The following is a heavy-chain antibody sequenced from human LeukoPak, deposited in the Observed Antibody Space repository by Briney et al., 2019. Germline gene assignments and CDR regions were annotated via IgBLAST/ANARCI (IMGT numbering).Heavy chain of an antibody. V-gene: IGHV3-30-3*01. Sequence: PGGSLRLSCAASGFTFSSYAMHWVRQAPGKGLEWVAVISYDGSNKYYADSVKGRFTISRDNSKNTLYLQMNGLRAEDTAVYYCARDPSGVYQLLYRRAYNWFDPWGQGTLVTVSS. CDR3: ARDPSGVYQLLYRRAYNWFDP. J-gene: IGHJ5*02. CDR2: ISYDGSNK. D-gene: IGHD2-2*02. CDR1: GFTFSSYA.